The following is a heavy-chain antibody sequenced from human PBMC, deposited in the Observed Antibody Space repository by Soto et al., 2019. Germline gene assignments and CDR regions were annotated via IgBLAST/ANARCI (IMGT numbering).Heavy chain of an antibody. CDR3: ARSPAGYSYGYGADC. D-gene: IGHD5-18*01. CDR2: IWYDGSNK. V-gene: IGHV3-33*01. Sequence: GGSLRLSCAASGFTFSTYGMHWVRQAPGKGLEWVAVIWYDGSNKYYADSVKGRFTISRDNSKNTLYLQMNSLRAEDTAVYYCARSPAGYSYGYGADCWGQGTLVTVSS. CDR1: GFTFSTYG. J-gene: IGHJ4*02.